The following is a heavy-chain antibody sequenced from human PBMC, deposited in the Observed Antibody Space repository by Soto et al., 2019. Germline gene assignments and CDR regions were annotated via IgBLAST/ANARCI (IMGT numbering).Heavy chain of an antibody. J-gene: IGHJ4*02. CDR3: ARLKPSGIAAAGTCFDD. Sequence: EVQLVESGGGLVKPGGSLRLSCAASGFTFSSYSMNWVRQAPGKGLEWVSSISSSSSYIYYADSVKGRFTISRDNAKNSLYLQMNSLRAEDTAVYYCARLKPSGIAAAGTCFDDWGQGTLVTVSS. V-gene: IGHV3-21*01. CDR2: ISSSSSYI. CDR1: GFTFSSYS. D-gene: IGHD6-13*01.